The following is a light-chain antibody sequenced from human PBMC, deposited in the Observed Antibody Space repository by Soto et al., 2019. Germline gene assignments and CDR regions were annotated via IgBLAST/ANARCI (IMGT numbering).Light chain of an antibody. CDR1: QIVTSDY. CDR3: QQYADSPLT. J-gene: IGKJ4*01. V-gene: IGKV3-20*01. CDR2: SAS. Sequence: SSGTLSFSPGERVTLSCRASQIVTSDYLAWYHQEPGQAPRFLIHSASDRATGTPDRFSGSGSGTDFTLTISRLEPEDFAVYYCQQYADSPLTFGGGTKVDIK.